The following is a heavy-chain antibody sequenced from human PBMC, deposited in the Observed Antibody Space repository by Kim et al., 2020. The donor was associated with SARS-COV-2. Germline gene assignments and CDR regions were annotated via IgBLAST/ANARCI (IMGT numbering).Heavy chain of an antibody. V-gene: IGHV3-21*01. Sequence: DLGTGRFTHSSDNAKNSLYLQMNSLRAADTAVYYCARTECWLQLVGGFDYWGQGTLVTVSS. CDR3: ARTECWLQLVGGFDY. D-gene: IGHD6-13*01. J-gene: IGHJ4*02.